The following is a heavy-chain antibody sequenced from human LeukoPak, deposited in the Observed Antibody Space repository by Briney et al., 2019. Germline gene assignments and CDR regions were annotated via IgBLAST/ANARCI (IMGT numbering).Heavy chain of an antibody. CDR1: GGTFSSYA. CDR2: IIPIFGTA. V-gene: IGHV1-69*13. D-gene: IGHD3-3*01. Sequence: ASVKVSCKASGGTFSSYAISWVRQAPGQGLEWMGGIIPIFGTANYAQKFQGRVTITADESTSTAYMELSSLRSEDTAVYYCARNRITIFGVAQGPFDYWGQGTLVTVSS. CDR3: ARNRITIFGVAQGPFDY. J-gene: IGHJ4*02.